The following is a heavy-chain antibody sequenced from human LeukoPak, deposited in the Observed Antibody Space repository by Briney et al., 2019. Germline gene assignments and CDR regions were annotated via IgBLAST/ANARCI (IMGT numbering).Heavy chain of an antibody. CDR3: VHDIPGGEGFQH. D-gene: IGHD3-16*01. Sequence: GSGPTLVKPTQTLTLTCTFSGFSLTTGGVGVAWNRQPPGKALEWLALIYGNDEKRYSASLKSRLTITKDTSENQVVLTMTDMDPVDTATYYCVHDIPGGEGFQHWGQGTLVTVSS. CDR2: IYGNDEK. CDR1: GFSLTTGGVG. V-gene: IGHV2-5*01. J-gene: IGHJ1*01.